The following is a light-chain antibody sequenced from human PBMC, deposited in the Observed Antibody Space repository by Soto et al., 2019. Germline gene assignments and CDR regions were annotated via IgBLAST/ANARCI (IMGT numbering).Light chain of an antibody. Sequence: QSVLTQPASVSGSPGQSITISGTGTSSDVGRHNYVSWYQQHQGKSPKLIVYEVTNRASGVSRRFSASKSGNTASLTISGLQAEDEADYYCGSYATSSILYLFGSGTKVTV. J-gene: IGLJ1*01. V-gene: IGLV2-14*01. CDR3: GSYATSSILYL. CDR2: EVT. CDR1: SSDVGRHNY.